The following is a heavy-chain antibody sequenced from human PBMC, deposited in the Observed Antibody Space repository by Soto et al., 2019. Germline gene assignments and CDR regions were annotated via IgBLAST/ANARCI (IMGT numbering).Heavy chain of an antibody. Sequence: TLSLTCAVYGGSFSNYYWSWIRQPPGKGLEWIGEINHSGSTNYNPSLKSRVTISVDTSENQFSLKLTSVTAADTAVYYCARRGPGYCSSTSCHYSYYGMDVWGQGTTVTVSS. CDR1: GGSFSNYY. CDR3: ARRGPGYCSSTSCHYSYYGMDV. V-gene: IGHV4-34*01. D-gene: IGHD2-2*03. J-gene: IGHJ6*02. CDR2: INHSGST.